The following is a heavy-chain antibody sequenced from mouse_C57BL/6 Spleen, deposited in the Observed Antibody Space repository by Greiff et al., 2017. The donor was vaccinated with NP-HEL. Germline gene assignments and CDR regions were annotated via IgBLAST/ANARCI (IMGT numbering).Heavy chain of an antibody. CDR3: ARHGLYSNPYYAMDY. V-gene: IGHV1-62-2*01. CDR1: GYTFTEYT. CDR2: FYPGSGSI. D-gene: IGHD2-5*01. Sequence: QVQLKQSGAELVKPGASVKLSCKASGYTFTEYTIHWVKQRSGQGLEWIGWFYPGSGSIKYNEKFKDKATLTADKSSSTVYMELSSLKSKDSAVYFCARHGLYSNPYYAMDYWGQGTSVTVSS. J-gene: IGHJ4*01.